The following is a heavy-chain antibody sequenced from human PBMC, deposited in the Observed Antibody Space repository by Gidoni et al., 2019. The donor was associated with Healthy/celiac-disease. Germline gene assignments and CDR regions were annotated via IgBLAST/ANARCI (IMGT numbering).Heavy chain of an antibody. V-gene: IGHV3-73*02. CDR3: KGDGYNYGYYYGMDV. D-gene: IGHD5-12*01. CDR2: IRSKANSYAT. J-gene: IGHJ6*02. CDR1: GFTFSGSS. Sequence: EVQLVEYGGGLVQPGGSLQLAWAASGFTFSGSSMHWVRQASGKGLEWVGRIRSKANSYATAYAASVKGRFTISRDDSKNTAYLQMNSLKTEDTAVYYCKGDGYNYGYYYGMDVWGQGTTVTVSS.